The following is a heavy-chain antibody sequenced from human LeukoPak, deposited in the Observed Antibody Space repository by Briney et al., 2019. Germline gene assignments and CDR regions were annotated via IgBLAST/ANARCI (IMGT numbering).Heavy chain of an antibody. J-gene: IGHJ5*02. Sequence: SETLSLTCAVYGGSFSGYYWSWIRQPPGKGLEWIGEINHSGSTNYNPSLTSRGSISVDRYKNKFSLMLTSVTAADTAVYYCARRGSYYGNWFDPWGQGTLVTVSS. D-gene: IGHD1-26*01. CDR1: GGSFSGYY. CDR2: INHSGST. V-gene: IGHV4-34*01. CDR3: ARRGSYYGNWFDP.